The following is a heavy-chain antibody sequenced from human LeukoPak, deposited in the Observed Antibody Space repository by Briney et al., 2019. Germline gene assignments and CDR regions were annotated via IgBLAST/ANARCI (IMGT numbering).Heavy chain of an antibody. Sequence: SETLSPTCTVSGDSFTSVTDYWAWIRQPPGKGREWIASGDYSGGTYYNPSLESRVAISADMSKKQISLKLASVTGADTAVYYCARSSGYDFWSGSDYWYFDLWGRGTLVTVSS. CDR3: ARSSGYDFWSGSDYWYFDL. CDR2: GDYSGGT. D-gene: IGHD3-3*01. V-gene: IGHV4-39*07. CDR1: GDSFTSVTDY. J-gene: IGHJ2*01.